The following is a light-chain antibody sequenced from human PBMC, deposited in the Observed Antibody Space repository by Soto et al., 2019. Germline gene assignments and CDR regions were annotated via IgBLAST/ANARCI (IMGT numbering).Light chain of an antibody. J-gene: IGKJ1*01. CDR2: TSS. V-gene: IGKV1-39*01. CDR1: QSVRSY. CDR3: HQSYSTPWT. Sequence: DIQMTQSPSSLSASVGDRVTIACRASQSVRSYLNWYQQKPGKAPKLLIYTSSSLQSGVSSRFSGSGSGTDFTLTTSSLQPEAYATYFCHQSYSTPWTFGQGTKVEIK.